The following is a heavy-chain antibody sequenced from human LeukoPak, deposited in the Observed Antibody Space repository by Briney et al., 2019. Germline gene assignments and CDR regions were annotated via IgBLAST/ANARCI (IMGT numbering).Heavy chain of an antibody. CDR3: ARDRTTFGEFYY. Sequence: GGSLRLSCAASGFSVSGNYMSWVRQAPAKGLEWVSVIYSGGNTYYADSVKGQFTISRDNSKNRLYLQMNSLSAEDTAVYYCARDRTTFGEFYYWGQGTAVTVSS. V-gene: IGHV3-53*01. D-gene: IGHD3-10*01. J-gene: IGHJ4*02. CDR1: GFSVSGNY. CDR2: IYSGGNT.